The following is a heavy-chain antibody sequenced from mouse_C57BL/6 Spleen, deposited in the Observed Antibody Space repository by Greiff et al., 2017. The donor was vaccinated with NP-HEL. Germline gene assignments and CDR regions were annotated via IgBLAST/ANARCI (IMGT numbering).Heavy chain of an antibody. D-gene: IGHD1-1*01. CDR2: ISSGGDYI. V-gene: IGHV5-9-1*02. CDR3: TRADYYGSSGAWFSY. J-gene: IGHJ3*01. Sequence: DVQLVESGEGLVKPGGSLKLSCAASGFTFSSYAMSWVRQTPEKRLEWVAYISSGGDYIYYADTVKGRFTISRDNARNTLYLQMSSLKSEDTAMYYCTRADYYGSSGAWFSYWGQGTLVTVAA. CDR1: GFTFSSYA.